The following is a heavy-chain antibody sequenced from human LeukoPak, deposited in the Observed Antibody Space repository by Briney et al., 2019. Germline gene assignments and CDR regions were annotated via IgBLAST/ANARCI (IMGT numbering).Heavy chain of an antibody. CDR1: GFTVSSNY. CDR3: ARDLLRDIVVVPAAPRGWYFDL. D-gene: IGHD2-2*01. CDR2: IYSGGST. Sequence: GGSLRLSCAASGFTVSSNYMSWVRQAPGKGLEWVSVIYSGGSTYYADSVKGRFTISRDNSKNTLYLQMNSLRAEDTAVYYCARDLLRDIVVVPAAPRGWYFDLWGRGTLVTVSS. V-gene: IGHV3-66*01. J-gene: IGHJ2*01.